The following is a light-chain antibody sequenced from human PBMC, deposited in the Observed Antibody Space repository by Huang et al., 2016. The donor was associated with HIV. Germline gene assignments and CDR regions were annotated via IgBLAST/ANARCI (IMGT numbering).Light chain of an antibody. CDR1: QSISHN. CDR2: GAS. J-gene: IGKJ2*01. CDR3: QQYHNWPPYT. V-gene: IGKV3-15*01. Sequence: EILLTQSPATLSVSPGERVTLSCRASQSISHNLACDQQKPGQAPRLLIYGASTRATAIPARFSGSASGTEFTLTISSLQSEDFSVYYCQQYHNWPPYTFGQGTKLEI.